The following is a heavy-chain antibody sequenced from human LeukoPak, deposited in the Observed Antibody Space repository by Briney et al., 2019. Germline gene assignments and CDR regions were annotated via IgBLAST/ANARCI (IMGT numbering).Heavy chain of an antibody. Sequence: GGSLRLSCAASGFTFSNYGMHWVRQAPGKGLEWVAYDRSNKYYADSVKGRFTISRDNSKSTLYLQMNSLRPEDTAVYYCAKSGVVPAAPDYWGQGTLVTVSS. J-gene: IGHJ4*02. CDR3: AKSGVVPAAPDY. CDR2: DRSNK. D-gene: IGHD2-2*01. CDR1: GFTFSNYG. V-gene: IGHV3-30*02.